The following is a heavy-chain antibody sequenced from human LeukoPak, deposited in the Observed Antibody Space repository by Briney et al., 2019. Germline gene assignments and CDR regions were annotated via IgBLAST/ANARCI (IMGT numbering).Heavy chain of an antibody. V-gene: IGHV1-69*13. CDR3: ARVMAVAGTPYFYYYYYGMDV. Sequence: ASVKVSCKASGGTFSSYAISWVRQAPGQGLEWMGGIIPIFGTANYAQKFQGRVTITADESTSTAYMELSSLRSEDTAVYYCARVMAVAGTPYFYYYYYGMDVWGQGTTVTVSS. J-gene: IGHJ6*02. D-gene: IGHD6-19*01. CDR2: IIPIFGTA. CDR1: GGTFSSYA.